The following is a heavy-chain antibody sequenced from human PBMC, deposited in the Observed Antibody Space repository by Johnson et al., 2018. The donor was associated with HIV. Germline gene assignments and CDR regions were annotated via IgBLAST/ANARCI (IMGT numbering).Heavy chain of an antibody. CDR2: ISYDGSNK. CDR3: AKGHSSGYPKDAFDI. J-gene: IGHJ3*02. CDR1: GFTFSSYP. V-gene: IGHV3-30*04. D-gene: IGHD3-22*01. Sequence: QVQLVESGGGVVQPGRSLRLSCAASGFTFSSYPIHWVRQAPGKGLEWVAVISYDGSNKYYADSVKGRFTISRDNSKNTLYLQMNSLRPEDTAMFYCAKGHSSGYPKDAFDIWGQGTIVTVSS.